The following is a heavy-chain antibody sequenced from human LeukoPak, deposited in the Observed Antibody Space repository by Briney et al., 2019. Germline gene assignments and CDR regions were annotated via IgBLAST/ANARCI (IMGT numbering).Heavy chain of an antibody. CDR3: AAQARYCSSTSCPFDY. CDR2: ISYDGSNK. J-gene: IGHJ4*02. CDR1: GFTFSSYA. V-gene: IGHV3-30*04. Sequence: GGSLRLSCAASGFTFSSYAMHWVRQAPGKGLEWVAVISYDGSNKYYADSVKGRFTISRDNSKNTLYLQMNSLRAEDTAVYYCAAQARYCSSTSCPFDYWGQGTLVTVSS. D-gene: IGHD2-2*01.